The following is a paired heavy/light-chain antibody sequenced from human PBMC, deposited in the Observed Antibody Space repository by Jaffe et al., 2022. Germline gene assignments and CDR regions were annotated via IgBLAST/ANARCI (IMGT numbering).Heavy chain of an antibody. CDR1: GYSFTSYW. J-gene: IGHJ2*01. CDR2: IYPGDSDT. Sequence: EVQLVQSGAEVKKPGESLKISCKGSGYSFTSYWIGWVRQMPGKGLEWMGIIYPGDSDTRYSPSFQGQVTISADKSISTAYLQWSSLKASDTAMYYCVRLLVGHIVVVTAIRNNWYFDLWGRGTLVTVSS. D-gene: IGHD2-21*02. CDR3: VRLLVGHIVVVTAIRNNWYFDL. V-gene: IGHV5-51*03.
Light chain of an antibody. CDR3: QSADSSGTFYVV. J-gene: IGLJ2*01. V-gene: IGLV3-25*03. Sequence: SYELTQPPSVSVSPGQTARITCSGDALPKQYAYWYQQKPGQAPVLVIYKDSERPSGIPERFSGSSSGTTVTLTISGVQAEDEADYYCQSADSSGTFYVVFGGGTKLTVL. CDR1: ALPKQY. CDR2: KDS.